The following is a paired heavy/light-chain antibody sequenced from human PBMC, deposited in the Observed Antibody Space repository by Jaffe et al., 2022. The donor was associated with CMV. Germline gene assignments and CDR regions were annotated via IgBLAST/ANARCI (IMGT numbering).Heavy chain of an antibody. D-gene: IGHD3-22*01. CDR2: IDLSGSFT. CDR3: VVSLSGYRDWFGP. J-gene: IGHJ5*02. V-gene: IGHV3-48*03. Sequence: EVQLVESGGGLVQPGGSLRLSCTASRFSVSSYEMNWVRQAPGKGLEWLSYIDLSGSFTYYADSVKGRFTVFRDSTKDSLSLQMNSLRVEDTAVYYCVVSLSGYRDWFGPWGQGTLVTVSS. CDR1: RFSVSSYE.
Light chain of an antibody. V-gene: IGKV2-30*02. Sequence: DVVMTQSPVSLSVSLGQPASISCRSSESLAHIDGNTYLTWLHQRPGQSPRRLFYKVFNGDSGVPDRFSGSGSGTDFTLKISRVEADDVGVYYCIQGTHWPYTLGQGTRLEIK. CDR1: ESLAHIDGNTY. CDR3: IQGTHWPYT. CDR2: KVF. J-gene: IGKJ2*01.